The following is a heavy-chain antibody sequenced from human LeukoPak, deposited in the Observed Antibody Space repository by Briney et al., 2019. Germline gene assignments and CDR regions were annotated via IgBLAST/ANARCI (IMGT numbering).Heavy chain of an antibody. CDR3: AKDSSGWYHWFDP. D-gene: IGHD6-19*01. CDR2: LSASGGLT. V-gene: IGHV3-23*01. Sequence: GGSLRLSCTASGFTFSSYAMSWVRQAPGKGLEWVSGLSASGGLTNYADSVKGRFTISRDNSKNTLYLQMNSLRAEDTALYYCAKDSSGWYHWFDPWGQGTLVTVSS. CDR1: GFTFSSYA. J-gene: IGHJ5*02.